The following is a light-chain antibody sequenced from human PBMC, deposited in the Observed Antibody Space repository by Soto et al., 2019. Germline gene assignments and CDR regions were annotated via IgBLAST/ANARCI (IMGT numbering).Light chain of an antibody. V-gene: IGKV3-20*01. CDR2: GAS. J-gene: IGKJ1*01. CDR1: QSVSSIY. CDR3: QQYGSSPPFT. Sequence: ESFLTQSPGPRSLSPGERATLSCRARQSVSSIYLACYQQKPRQAPRLLLYGASSRATGIPDRFGGSASRTHFTLTISRLEPEDFAVYYCQQYGSSPPFTFGQGTKVDI.